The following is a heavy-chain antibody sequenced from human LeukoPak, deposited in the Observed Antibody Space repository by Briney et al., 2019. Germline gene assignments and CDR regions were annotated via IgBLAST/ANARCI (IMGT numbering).Heavy chain of an antibody. CDR1: GYTFTGYY. Sequence: GASVKVSCKASGYTFTGYYMHWVRQAPGQGLEWMGWINPNSGGTNYAQKFQGRVTMTRDTSISTAYMELSRLRSEDTAVYYCARDWGNDYGSGRPGNWFDPWGQGTLVTVSS. J-gene: IGHJ5*02. D-gene: IGHD3-10*01. CDR3: ARDWGNDYGSGRPGNWFDP. V-gene: IGHV1-2*02. CDR2: INPNSGGT.